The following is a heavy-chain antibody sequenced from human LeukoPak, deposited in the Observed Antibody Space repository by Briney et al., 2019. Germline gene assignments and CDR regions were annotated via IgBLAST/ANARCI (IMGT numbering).Heavy chain of an antibody. D-gene: IGHD6-6*01. V-gene: IGHV3-48*01. J-gene: IGHJ4*02. CDR3: ARKYSSSTLDY. CDR2: ISSTSSTI. Sequence: GGSPRLSCGASGFTFSTYTMNWVRQAPGKGLEWVSSISSTSSTIYYAGSVKGRFTISRDNAKNSLFLQMNSLRAEDTAVYYCARKYSSSTLDYWGQGILVTVSS. CDR1: GFTFSTYT.